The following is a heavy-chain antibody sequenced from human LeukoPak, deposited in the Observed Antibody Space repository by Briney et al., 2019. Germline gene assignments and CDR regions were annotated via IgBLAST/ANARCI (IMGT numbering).Heavy chain of an antibody. J-gene: IGHJ4*02. V-gene: IGHV4-59*12. D-gene: IGHD3-22*01. CDR3: ARLGYYDSSGYYFDY. Sequence: PSETLSLTCTVSGGSISSYYWSWIRQPPGKGLEWIGSIYYSGSIYYNPSLKSRVTISVDTSKNQFSLKLSSVTAADTAVYYCARLGYYDSSGYYFDYWGQGTLVTVSS. CDR1: GGSISSYY. CDR2: IYYSGSI.